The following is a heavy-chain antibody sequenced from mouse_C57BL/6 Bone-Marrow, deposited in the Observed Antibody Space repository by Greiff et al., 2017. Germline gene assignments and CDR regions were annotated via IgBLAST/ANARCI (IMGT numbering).Heavy chain of an antibody. V-gene: IGHV8-12*01. D-gene: IGHD1-1*01. CDR1: GFSLSTSGMG. J-gene: IGHJ4*01. CDR2: IYWDDDK. CDR3: ARSYYYGSSLYYAMDY. Sequence: QVQLQQSGPGILQSSQTLSLTCSFSGFSLSTSGMGVSWIRQPSGKGLEWLAHIYWDDDKRYNPSLKSRLTISKDTSRNQVFLKITSVDTADTATYYCARSYYYGSSLYYAMDYWGQGTSVTVSS.